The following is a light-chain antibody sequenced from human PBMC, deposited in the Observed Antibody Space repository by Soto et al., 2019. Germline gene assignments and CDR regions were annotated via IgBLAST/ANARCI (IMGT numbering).Light chain of an antibody. CDR3: QQYDNWPFGT. V-gene: IGKV3-15*01. Sequence: EIVMTQSPATLSLFPGERATLSCRTSQSVSNNLAWYQQRPGQAPRLLIFHTSTRVRGIPARFSGSGSGTEFTLTISSLQSDDFAIYYCQQYDNWPFGTFGGGTKGDIK. CDR1: QSVSNN. J-gene: IGKJ4*01. CDR2: HTS.